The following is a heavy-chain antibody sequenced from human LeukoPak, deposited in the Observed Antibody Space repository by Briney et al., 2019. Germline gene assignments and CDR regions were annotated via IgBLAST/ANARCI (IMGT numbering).Heavy chain of an antibody. V-gene: IGHV3-30*18. CDR2: ISGDGTDT. CDR1: GFSLSSYG. J-gene: IGHJ4*02. Sequence: PGTSLRLSCTASGFSLSSYGMHWVRQAPGKGLEWVAMISGDGTDTKYEDSVKGRFTISREKSKNTLYLQMNSLRAEDTAVYYCAKDRQYSSSWYLFDYWGQGTLVTVSS. D-gene: IGHD6-13*01. CDR3: AKDRQYSSSWYLFDY.